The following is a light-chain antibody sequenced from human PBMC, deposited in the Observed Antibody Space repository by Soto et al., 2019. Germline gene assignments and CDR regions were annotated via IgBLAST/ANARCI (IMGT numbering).Light chain of an antibody. J-gene: IGKJ2*01. V-gene: IGKV3-11*01. Sequence: EIVLTQSPATLSLSPGERATLSCRASQSVSSYLAWYQHKTGQAPRLLVYDASIRATGIPARLSGSGPRTDFTLTISSLEPEDVAVYYCQQRSDWPPGYTFGQGTKVELK. CDR2: DAS. CDR3: QQRSDWPPGYT. CDR1: QSVSSY.